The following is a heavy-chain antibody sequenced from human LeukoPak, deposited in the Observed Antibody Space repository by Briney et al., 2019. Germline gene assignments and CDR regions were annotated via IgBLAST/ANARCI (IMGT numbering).Heavy chain of an antibody. D-gene: IGHD2-15*01. CDR2: ISSSSSYI. Sequence: SGGPLRLSCAASGFTFSSYSMNWVRQAPGKGLEWVSSISSSSSYIYYADSVKGRFTISRDNAKNSLYLQMNSLRAEDTAVYYCASGRGKYCSGGSCYPYYYYYYMDVWGKGTTVTVSS. J-gene: IGHJ6*03. CDR1: GFTFSSYS. CDR3: ASGRGKYCSGGSCYPYYYYYYMDV. V-gene: IGHV3-21*01.